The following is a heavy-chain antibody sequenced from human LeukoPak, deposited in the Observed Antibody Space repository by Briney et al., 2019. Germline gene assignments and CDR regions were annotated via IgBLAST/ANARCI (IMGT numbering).Heavy chain of an antibody. Sequence: ASVKVSCKAPGYTFTGYYIRWVRQAPGQRLEWMGWINPNSGGTNYAQKFQGRVTMTRDMSITTAYMELNRLRSDDTAVYYCAREMDVDAACVYWGQGTLVTVSS. CDR1: GYTFTGYY. D-gene: IGHD5-18*01. V-gene: IGHV1-2*02. CDR3: AREMDVDAACVY. CDR2: INPNSGGT. J-gene: IGHJ4*02.